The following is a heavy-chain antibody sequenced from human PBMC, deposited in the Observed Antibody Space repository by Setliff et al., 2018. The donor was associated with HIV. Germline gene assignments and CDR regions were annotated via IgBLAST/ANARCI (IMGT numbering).Heavy chain of an antibody. CDR2: IYHSGST. CDR1: GGSISSGGYS. Sequence: LTCAVSGGSISSGGYSWSWIRQPPGKGLEWIGYIYHSGSTYYNPSLKSRVTISVDRSKNQFSLKLSSVTAADTAVYYCARGATNFDYWGQGTLVTVSS. J-gene: IGHJ4*02. D-gene: IGHD5-12*01. CDR3: ARGATNFDY. V-gene: IGHV4-30-2*01.